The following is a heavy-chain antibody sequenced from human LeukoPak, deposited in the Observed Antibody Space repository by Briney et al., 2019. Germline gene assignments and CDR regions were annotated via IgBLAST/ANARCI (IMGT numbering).Heavy chain of an antibody. D-gene: IGHD6-19*01. V-gene: IGHV1-46*01. CDR3: ATDRGQWLALDY. J-gene: IGHJ4*02. Sequence: ASVKVSCKASGYTFTSYYMHWVRQAPGQGLEWMGIINPSGGSTSYAQKFQGRVTMTRDTSTSTVYMELSSLRSEDTAVYYCATDRGQWLALDYWGQGTLVTVSS. CDR2: INPSGGST. CDR1: GYTFTSYY.